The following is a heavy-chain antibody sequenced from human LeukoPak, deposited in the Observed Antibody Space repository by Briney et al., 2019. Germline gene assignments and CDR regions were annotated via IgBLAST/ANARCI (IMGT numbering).Heavy chain of an antibody. CDR2: TNTAGNTI. V-gene: IGHV3-11*01. Sequence: PGGSLRLSCAASGFTFRDYFMSWIRQAPGKGLEWVAYTNTAGNTIYYAASMKGRFTISRDNAKNSLYLQMNTLRAEDTAVYYCARATYDSSAVDAFDIWGQGTMVTVSP. J-gene: IGHJ3*02. CDR1: GFTFRDYF. CDR3: ARATYDSSAVDAFDI. D-gene: IGHD3-22*01.